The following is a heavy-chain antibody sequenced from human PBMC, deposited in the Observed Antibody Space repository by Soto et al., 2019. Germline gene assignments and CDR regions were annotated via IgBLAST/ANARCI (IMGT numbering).Heavy chain of an antibody. CDR3: THKGGRGAGMDV. D-gene: IGHD2-15*01. CDR2: IYWDDDE. V-gene: IGHV2-5*02. J-gene: IGHJ6*02. Sequence: QITVKESGPTLVKPTQTLTLTCTFSGFSLSNSGVGVAWIRQPPGKALEWLALIYWDDDERYRPSLRSRLTIPKDTSKNQVALTMTNVDPVDTATYFCTHKGGRGAGMDVWGQGTTVTVSS. CDR1: GFSLSNSGVG.